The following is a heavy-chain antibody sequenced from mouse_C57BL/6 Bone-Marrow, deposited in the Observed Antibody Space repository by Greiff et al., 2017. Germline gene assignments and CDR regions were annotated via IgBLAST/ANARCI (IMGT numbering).Heavy chain of an antibody. V-gene: IGHV10-1*01. CDR2: IRSKSNNYAT. CDR1: GFSFNTYA. D-gene: IGHD1-1*01. J-gene: IGHJ3*01. Sequence: EVQGVESGGGLVQPTGSLKLSCAASGFSFNTYAMNWVRQAPGTGLEWVARIRSKSNNYATYYADSLKDRFTISRDDSEIMLYLQMNNLTTEETAMYYCVRRECYYVPLAYWGQGTLVTVSA. CDR3: VRRECYYVPLAY.